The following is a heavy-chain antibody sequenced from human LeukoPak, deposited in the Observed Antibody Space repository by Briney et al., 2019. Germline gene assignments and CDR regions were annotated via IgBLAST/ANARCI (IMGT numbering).Heavy chain of an antibody. CDR1: GFTFRSYE. CDR2: LSSSGSAF. V-gene: IGHV3-48*03. CDR3: AKGAVGKTESSGYPPHFDY. J-gene: IGHJ4*02. D-gene: IGHD3-22*01. Sequence: GGSLRLSCEDSGFTFRSYEMNWVRQAPGKGLEWIAYLSSSGSAFSYADSVKGRFTIARDNAKNSVYLEMNSLRADDTAVYYCAKGAVGKTESSGYPPHFDYWGQGTLVTVSS.